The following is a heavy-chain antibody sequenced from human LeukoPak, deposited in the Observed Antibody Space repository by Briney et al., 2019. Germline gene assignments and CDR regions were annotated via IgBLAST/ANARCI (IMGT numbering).Heavy chain of an antibody. D-gene: IGHD3-16*01. V-gene: IGHV3-23*01. J-gene: IGHJ4*02. CDR1: GFTVSSNY. CDR3: AKVGVVGVLDY. Sequence: GGSLRLSCAASGFTVSSNYMSWVRQAPGKGLEWVSAISGSGGSTYYADSVKGRFTISRDNSKNTLYLQMNSLRAEDTAVYYCAKVGVVGVLDYWGQGTLVTVSS. CDR2: ISGSGGST.